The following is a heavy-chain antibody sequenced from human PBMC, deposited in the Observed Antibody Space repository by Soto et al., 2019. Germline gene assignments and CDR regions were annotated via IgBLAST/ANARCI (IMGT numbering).Heavy chain of an antibody. CDR2: IYYSGST. D-gene: IGHD2-21*02. J-gene: IGHJ6*02. CDR1: GGSISSSSYY. Sequence: QLQLQESGPGLVKPSETLSLTCTVSGGSISSSSYYWGWIRQPPGKGLEWIGSIYYSGSTYYNPSPKSRVTISVDTSKNQFSLKLSSVTAADTAVYYCASGIVVVTARGDYYYYGMDVWGQGTTVTVSS. CDR3: ASGIVVVTARGDYYYYGMDV. V-gene: IGHV4-39*01.